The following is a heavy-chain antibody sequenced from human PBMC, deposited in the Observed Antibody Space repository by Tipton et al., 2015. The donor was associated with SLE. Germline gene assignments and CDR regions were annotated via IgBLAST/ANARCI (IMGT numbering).Heavy chain of an antibody. D-gene: IGHD3-3*01. CDR2: INHSGSA. V-gene: IGHV4-34*01. Sequence: TLSLTCAVYGGSFSGHHWSWIRQPPGKGLEWIGEINHSGSATYNPSLKSRVTISLDTSKNQFSLKLRSVTAADTAVYYCARGGYDFWSGPGNYWGQGTMVTVSS. CDR1: GGSFSGHH. J-gene: IGHJ4*02. CDR3: ARGGYDFWSGPGNY.